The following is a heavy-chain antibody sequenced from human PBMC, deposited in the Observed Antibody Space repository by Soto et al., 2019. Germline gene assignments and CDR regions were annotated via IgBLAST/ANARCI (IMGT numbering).Heavy chain of an antibody. J-gene: IGHJ3*02. D-gene: IGHD1-7*01. CDR3: ARTVYNWNYPNADAFDI. CDR2: IHYSRNT. Sequence: SETLSLTCTVSGGSVSSGDYYWSWIRQPPGKGLEWIGHIHYSRNTYYTKYFRSRGNISMDTYNNQLTLKLKSMTAADTAVYYCARTVYNWNYPNADAFDIWGQGTMVTVSS. V-gene: IGHV4-30-4*01. CDR1: GGSVSSGDYY.